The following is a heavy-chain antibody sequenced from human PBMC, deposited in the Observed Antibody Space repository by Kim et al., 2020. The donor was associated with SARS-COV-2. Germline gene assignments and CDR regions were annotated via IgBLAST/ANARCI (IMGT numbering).Heavy chain of an antibody. D-gene: IGHD2-21*02. CDR3: ARVMKLPLRSTYYYYGMDV. CDR1: GGSISSYY. Sequence: SETLSLTCTVSGGSISSYYWSWIRQPPGKGLEWIAYIYYTGSTYYNPSLKSRVTISVDTSKNQFSLKVSSVTAADTAVYYCARVMKLPLRSTYYYYGMDVWGQGTTVTVSS. V-gene: IGHV4-59*13. J-gene: IGHJ6*02. CDR2: IYYTGST.